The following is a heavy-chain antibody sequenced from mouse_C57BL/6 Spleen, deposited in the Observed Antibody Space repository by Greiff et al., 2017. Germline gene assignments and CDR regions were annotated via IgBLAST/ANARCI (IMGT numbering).Heavy chain of an antibody. CDR3: ARYDGYYVGLFAY. CDR2: IYPGSGST. CDR1: GYTFTSYW. Sequence: QVQLQQSGAELVKPGASVKMSCKASGYTFTSYWITWVKQRPGQGLEWIGDIYPGSGSTNYNEKFKSKAALTVDTSSSTAYMQLSSLTSEDSAVYYCARYDGYYVGLFAYWGQGTLVTVAA. D-gene: IGHD2-3*01. J-gene: IGHJ3*01. V-gene: IGHV1-55*01.